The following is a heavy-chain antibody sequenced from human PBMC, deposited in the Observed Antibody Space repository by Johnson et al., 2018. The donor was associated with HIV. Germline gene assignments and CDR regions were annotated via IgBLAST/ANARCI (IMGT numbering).Heavy chain of an antibody. J-gene: IGHJ3*02. V-gene: IGHV3-11*04. D-gene: IGHD3-22*01. Sequence: QVQLVESGGGLVKPGGSLRLSCAASGFTFSDYYMSWIRQAPGKGLEWVSYITSSGRTTYYADSVKGRFTLSRDNAKNSLYLQMNSLRAEDTAVYYCARDKDSSGYYYNDAFDIWGQGTMVTVAS. CDR1: GFTFSDYY. CDR2: ITSSGRTT. CDR3: ARDKDSSGYYYNDAFDI.